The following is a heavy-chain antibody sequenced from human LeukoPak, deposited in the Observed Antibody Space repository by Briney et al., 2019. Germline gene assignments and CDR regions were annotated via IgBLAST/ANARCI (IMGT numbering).Heavy chain of an antibody. Sequence: GGSLRLSCAASGFTFSGFAMSWVRRTPGKGLEWVAGISGSGGSTFYADSVKGRFTISRDISKNTLYLQMNSLRAEDTAIYYCAKDGYGSGSYSQYFDYWGQGTLVTVSS. CDR1: GFTFSGFA. D-gene: IGHD3-10*01. CDR3: AKDGYGSGSYSQYFDY. V-gene: IGHV3-23*01. J-gene: IGHJ4*02. CDR2: ISGSGGST.